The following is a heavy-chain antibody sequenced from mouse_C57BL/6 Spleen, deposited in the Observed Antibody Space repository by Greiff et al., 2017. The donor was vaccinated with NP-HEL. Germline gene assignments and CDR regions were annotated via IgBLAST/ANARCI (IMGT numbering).Heavy chain of an antibody. J-gene: IGHJ1*03. CDR2: ISSGSSTI. Sequence: EVQLMESGGGLVKPGGSLKLSCAASGFTFSDYGMHWVRQAPEKGLEWVAYISSGSSTIYYADTVKGRFTISRDNAKNTLFLQMTSLRSEDTAMYYCARSSDGYWYFDVWGTGTTVTVSS. CDR1: GFTFSDYG. D-gene: IGHD2-3*01. V-gene: IGHV5-17*01. CDR3: ARSSDGYWYFDV.